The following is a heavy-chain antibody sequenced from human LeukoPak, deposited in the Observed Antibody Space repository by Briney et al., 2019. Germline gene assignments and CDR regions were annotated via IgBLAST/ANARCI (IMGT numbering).Heavy chain of an antibody. Sequence: PSETLSLTCTVSGGSISSYYWSWIRQPPGKGLEWIGYIYYSGSTNYNPSLKSRVTISVDTSKNQFSLKLSSVTAADTAVYYCARATQHLNWYFDLWGRGTLVTVSS. CDR1: GGSISSYY. V-gene: IGHV4-59*01. CDR3: ARATQHLNWYFDL. D-gene: IGHD1-1*01. J-gene: IGHJ2*01. CDR2: IYYSGST.